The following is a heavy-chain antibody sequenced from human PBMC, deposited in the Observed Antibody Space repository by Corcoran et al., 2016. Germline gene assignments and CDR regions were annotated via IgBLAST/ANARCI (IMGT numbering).Heavy chain of an antibody. V-gene: IGHV1-46*01. Sequence: QVQLVQSGAEVKKPGASVKVSCKASGYTFTSYYMHWVRQAPGQGLEWMGIINPSGGSTSYAQKFQGRVTMTRDTSTSTVYMELSSLRSEDTAVYYCARVIRSGPLSRWYFDYWGQGTLVTVSS. CDR3: ARVIRSGPLSRWYFDY. J-gene: IGHJ4*02. D-gene: IGHD2-15*01. CDR2: INPSGGST. CDR1: GYTFTSYY.